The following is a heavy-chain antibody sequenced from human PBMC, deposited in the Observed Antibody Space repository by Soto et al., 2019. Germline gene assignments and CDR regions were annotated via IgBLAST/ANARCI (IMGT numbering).Heavy chain of an antibody. CDR1: GFTFSSYA. CDR2: ISGSGGST. V-gene: IGHV3-23*01. Sequence: EVQLLESGGGLVQPGGSLRLSCAASGFTFSSYAMTWVRQAPGKGLEWVSAISGSGGSTYYADSVKGRFTISRDTSKSTLYLQMNSLRAKDTAVYYCARDDSKWGAGTQNDFWGQGTLVTVSS. J-gene: IGHJ4*02. CDR3: ARDDSKWGAGTQNDF. D-gene: IGHD6-13*01.